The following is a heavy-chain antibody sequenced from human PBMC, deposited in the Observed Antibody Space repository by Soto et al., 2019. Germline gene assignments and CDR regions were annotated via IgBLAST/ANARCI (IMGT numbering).Heavy chain of an antibody. CDR3: ARRAQIAAAENYYYGMDV. V-gene: IGHV1-69*13. J-gene: IGHJ6*02. CDR2: IIPIFGTA. Sequence: SLKVSCKSSGGTFSSYAISWVRQAPGQGLEWMGGIIPIFGTANYAQKFQGRVTITADESTSTAYMELSSLRSEDTAVYYCARRAQIAAAENYYYGMDVWGQGTTVTVSS. D-gene: IGHD6-13*01. CDR1: GGTFSSYA.